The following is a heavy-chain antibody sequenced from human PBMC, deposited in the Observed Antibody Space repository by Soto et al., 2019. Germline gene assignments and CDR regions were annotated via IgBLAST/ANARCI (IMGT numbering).Heavy chain of an antibody. J-gene: IGHJ4*02. V-gene: IGHV3-43D*04. Sequence: GGSLRLSCAASGFPFDDYAMHWLRQAPGKGLEWVSLIIWDGGVTDYADSVKGRFTISRDNSKKSLYLQLNSLRAEDTALYYCAKGRRGGYNNYFDSCHQLPLGTVS. D-gene: IGHD5-18*01. CDR1: GFPFDDYA. CDR3: AKGRRGGYNNYFDS. CDR2: IIWDGGVT.